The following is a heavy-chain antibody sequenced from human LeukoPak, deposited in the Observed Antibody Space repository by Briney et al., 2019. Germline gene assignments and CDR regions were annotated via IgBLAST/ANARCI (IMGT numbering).Heavy chain of an antibody. Sequence: GASVKVSCKASGGTFSSYTISWVRQAPGQGLEWMGRIIPILGIANYAQKFQGRVTITAGKSTSTAQLELRSPRSEDTAVYYCAGVGGLLHYRGQGTLVTVSS. J-gene: IGHJ4*02. CDR1: GGTFSSYT. CDR2: IIPILGIA. D-gene: IGHD3-16*01. CDR3: AGVGGLLHY. V-gene: IGHV1-69*02.